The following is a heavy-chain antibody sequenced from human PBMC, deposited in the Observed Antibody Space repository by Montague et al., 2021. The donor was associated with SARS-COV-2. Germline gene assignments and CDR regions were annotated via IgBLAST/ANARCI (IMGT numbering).Heavy chain of an antibody. V-gene: IGHV3-74*01. J-gene: IGHJ4*02. CDR1: GFTFSSYW. CDR2: INSDGSST. CDR3: ARDTVRDYGDSGDY. Sequence: SRRLSCAASGFTFSSYWMHLFRQAPGKGLVWVSRINSDGSSTSYADSVKGRFTISRDNAKNTLYLQMNSLRAEDTAVYYCARDTVRDYGDSGDYWGQGTLVTVSS. D-gene: IGHD4-17*01.